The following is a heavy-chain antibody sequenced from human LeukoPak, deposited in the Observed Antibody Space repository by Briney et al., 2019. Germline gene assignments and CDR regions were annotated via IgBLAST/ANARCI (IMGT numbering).Heavy chain of an antibody. CDR3: ARARGFDGKYYYYYYMDV. Sequence: SETLSLTCTVSGGSISSYYWSWIRQPPGKGLEWIGYIYNSGSTNYNPSLKSRVTISVDTSKNQFSLKLSSVTAADTAVYYCARARGFDGKYYYYYYMDVWGKGTTVTVSS. CDR2: IYNSGST. V-gene: IGHV4-59*01. J-gene: IGHJ6*03. CDR1: GGSISSYY. D-gene: IGHD3-10*01.